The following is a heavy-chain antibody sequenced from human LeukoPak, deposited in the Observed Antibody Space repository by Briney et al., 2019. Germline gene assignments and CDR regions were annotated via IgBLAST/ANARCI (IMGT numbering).Heavy chain of an antibody. J-gene: IGHJ3*02. CDR3: ASPFMITFGGVIVIHDAFDI. Sequence: SETLSLTCTVSGGSISSSSYYWGWIRQPPGKGLEWIGSIYYSGSTYYNPSLKSRVTRSLDTSKNQFSLKLSSVTDADPAVYYCASPFMITFGGVIVIHDAFDIWGQGTMVTVSS. CDR1: GGSISSSSYY. D-gene: IGHD3-16*02. CDR2: IYYSGST. V-gene: IGHV4-39*01.